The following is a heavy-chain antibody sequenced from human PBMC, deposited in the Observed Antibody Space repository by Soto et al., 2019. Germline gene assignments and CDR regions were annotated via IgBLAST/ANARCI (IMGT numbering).Heavy chain of an antibody. CDR1: GGSVSSGSYY. D-gene: IGHD1-7*01. V-gene: IGHV4-61*01. CDR2: IYYSGST. J-gene: IGHJ6*02. CDR3: ARDGLELVSNYYGMDV. Sequence: ASETLSLTCTVSGGSVSSGSYYWSWIRQPPGKGLEWIGYIYYSGSTNYNPSLKSRVTISVDTSKNQFSLKLSSVTAADTAVYYCARDGLELVSNYYGMDVWGQGTTVTVSS.